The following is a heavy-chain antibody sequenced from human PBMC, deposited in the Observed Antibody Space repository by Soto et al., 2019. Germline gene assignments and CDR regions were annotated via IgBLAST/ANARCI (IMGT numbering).Heavy chain of an antibody. CDR3: AKDRYCSSTSCYAFDI. J-gene: IGHJ3*02. D-gene: IGHD2-2*01. V-gene: IGHV3-23*01. Sequence: GGSLRLSCAASGFTFSSYAMSWVRQAPGKGLEWVSAISGSGGSTYYADSVKGRFTISRDNSKNTLYLQMNSLRAEDTAVYYCAKDRYCSSTSCYAFDICGQGTMVTVSS. CDR1: GFTFSSYA. CDR2: ISGSGGST.